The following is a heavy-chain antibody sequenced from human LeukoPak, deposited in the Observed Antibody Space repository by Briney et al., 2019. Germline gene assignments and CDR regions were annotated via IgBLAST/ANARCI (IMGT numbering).Heavy chain of an antibody. J-gene: IGHJ4*02. V-gene: IGHV3-48*04. CDR1: GFTFSSYS. CDR2: ISGTSSPR. CDR3: ARDVYGDYAIDY. D-gene: IGHD4-17*01. Sequence: GGSLRLSCAASGFTFSSYSMNWVRQAPGKGLEWVSYISGTSSPRYYADSVKGRFAITRDNAKNSLYLQMNSLRAEDTAVYYCARDVYGDYAIDYWGQGTLVTVSS.